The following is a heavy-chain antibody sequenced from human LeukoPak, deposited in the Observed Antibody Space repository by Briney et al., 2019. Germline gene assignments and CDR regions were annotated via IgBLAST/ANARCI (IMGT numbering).Heavy chain of an antibody. Sequence: GGSLRLSCAASGFTFSSYSMNWVRQAPGKGLEWVSSISSSSSYIYYADSVKGRFTISRDNSKNTLYLQMNSLRAEDTAVYYCAKGNGYYPHFDYWGQGTLVTVSS. D-gene: IGHD3-22*01. CDR2: ISSSSSYI. CDR1: GFTFSSYS. J-gene: IGHJ4*02. V-gene: IGHV3-21*04. CDR3: AKGNGYYPHFDY.